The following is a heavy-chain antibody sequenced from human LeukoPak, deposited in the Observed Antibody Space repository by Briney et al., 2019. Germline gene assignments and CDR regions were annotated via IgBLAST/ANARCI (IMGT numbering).Heavy chain of an antibody. CDR1: GFTFSSYA. CDR3: AKGPRYSNYVGNYYGMDV. Sequence: PGGSLRLSCAASGFTFSSYAMSWVRQAPGKGLEWVSAISGSGGSTYYADSVKGRFTISRDNSKNTLYLQMNSLRAEDTAVYYCAKGPRYSNYVGNYYGMDVWGQGTTVTVSS. V-gene: IGHV3-23*01. CDR2: ISGSGGST. J-gene: IGHJ6*02. D-gene: IGHD4-11*01.